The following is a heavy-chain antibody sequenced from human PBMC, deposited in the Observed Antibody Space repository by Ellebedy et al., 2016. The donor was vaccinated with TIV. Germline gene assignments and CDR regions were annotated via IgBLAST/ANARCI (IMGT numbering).Heavy chain of an antibody. D-gene: IGHD4-17*01. J-gene: IGHJ4*02. CDR1: GFTFSSYG. CDR3: TTVDYGDWDY. Sequence: GGSLRLSCAASGFTFSSYGMHWVRQAPGKGLEWVAFIRYDGSNKYYADSVKGRFTISRDDSKNTLYLQMNSLKTEDTAVYYCTTVDYGDWDYWGQGTLVTVSS. V-gene: IGHV3-30*02. CDR2: IRYDGSNK.